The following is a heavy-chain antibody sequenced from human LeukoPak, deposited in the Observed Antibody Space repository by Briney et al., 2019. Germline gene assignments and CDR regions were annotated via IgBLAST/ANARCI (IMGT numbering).Heavy chain of an antibody. CDR1: GYTFTGYY. Sequence: GASVKVSCKASGYTFTGYYMHWVRQAPGQGLEWMGWINPNSGGTNYAQKFQGRVTMTRDTSISTAYMELSRLRSDDTAVYYCARAGYSYGYYFDYWGQGTQVTVSS. D-gene: IGHD5-18*01. V-gene: IGHV1-2*02. J-gene: IGHJ4*02. CDR2: INPNSGGT. CDR3: ARAGYSYGYYFDY.